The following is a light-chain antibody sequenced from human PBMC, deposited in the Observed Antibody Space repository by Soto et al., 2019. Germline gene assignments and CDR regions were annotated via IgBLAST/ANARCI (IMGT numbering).Light chain of an antibody. CDR3: SSDAGSNNQV. J-gene: IGLJ1*01. V-gene: IGLV2-8*01. CDR2: EVS. Sequence: QSALTQPPSASGSPGQSVTISFTGTSSDVGGYNYVSWYQQHPGKAPKLMIYEVSKRPSGVPDRFSGSKSGNTASLTVSGLQAEDEADDYCSSDAGSNNQVFGTGTKLTVL. CDR1: SSDVGGYNY.